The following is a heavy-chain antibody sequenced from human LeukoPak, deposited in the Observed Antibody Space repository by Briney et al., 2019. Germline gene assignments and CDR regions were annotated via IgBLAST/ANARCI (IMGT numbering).Heavy chain of an antibody. CDR1: GSTFSSYS. Sequence: GGSLRLSRAASGSTFSSYSMNWVRQAPGKGLEWVSSISSSSSYIYYADSVKGRFTISRDNAKNSLYLQMNSLRAEDTAVYYCASPNGRAAAGTHFDYWGQGTLVTVSS. V-gene: IGHV3-21*01. CDR3: ASPNGRAAAGTHFDY. CDR2: ISSSSSYI. J-gene: IGHJ4*02. D-gene: IGHD6-13*01.